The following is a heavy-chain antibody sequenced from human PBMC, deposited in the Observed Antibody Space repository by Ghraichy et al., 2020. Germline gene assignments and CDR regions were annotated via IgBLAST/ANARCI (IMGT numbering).Heavy chain of an antibody. V-gene: IGHV3-7*03. CDR2: IKQDGSEK. J-gene: IGHJ4*02. D-gene: IGHD3-22*01. CDR3: ARNQYYYDSSGYYYEYLFDY. Sequence: GGSLRLSCAASGFTFSSYWMSWVRQAPGKGLEWVANIKQDGSEKYYVDSVKGRFTISRDNAKNSLYLQMNSLRAEDTAVYYCARNQYYYDSSGYYYEYLFDYWGQGTLVTVSS. CDR1: GFTFSSYW.